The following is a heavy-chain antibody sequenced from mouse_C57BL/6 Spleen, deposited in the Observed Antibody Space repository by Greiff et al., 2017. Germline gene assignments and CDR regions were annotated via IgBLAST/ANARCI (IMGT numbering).Heavy chain of an antibody. CDR1: GFNIKDDY. Sequence: EVKVVESGAELVRPGASVKLSCTASGFNIKDDYMHWVKQRPEQGLEWIGWIDPENGDTEYASKFQGKATITADTSSNTAYLQLSSLTSEDTAVYYCTTGTNFDVWGTGTTVTVSS. V-gene: IGHV14-4*01. CDR2: IDPENGDT. CDR3: TTGTNFDV. D-gene: IGHD3-3*01. J-gene: IGHJ1*03.